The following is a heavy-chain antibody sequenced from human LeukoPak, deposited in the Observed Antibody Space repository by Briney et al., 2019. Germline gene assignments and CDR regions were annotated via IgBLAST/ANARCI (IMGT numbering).Heavy chain of an antibody. J-gene: IGHJ6*03. CDR3: ARQRADYFYHYMDV. CDR2: IYYIGTT. CDR1: GGSIDSSSYY. Sequence: SETLSLTCTVSGGSIDSSSYYWDWIRQPPGKGLEWLGNIYYIGTTFYTSSLKSRVTISTDMSKNQFSLRLTSVTAADTAVYYCARQRADYFYHYMDVWGKGTTVIVSS. V-gene: IGHV4-39*01.